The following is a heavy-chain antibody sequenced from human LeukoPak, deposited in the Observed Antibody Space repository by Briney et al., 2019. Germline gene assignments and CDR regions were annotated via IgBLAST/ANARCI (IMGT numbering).Heavy chain of an antibody. J-gene: IGHJ6*02. CDR2: MTGGGNTI. V-gene: IGHV3-48*03. D-gene: IGHD2-21*01. Sequence: GGSLRLSCAASGFSFGSYEMNWVRQAPGKGLEWVAYMTGGGNTIYYADSVKGRFNISRDNAKSSLYLQMNGLSAEDTAVYYCVRDQWRMVRTNYYGLDVWGQGTTVAVSS. CDR1: GFSFGSYE. CDR3: VRDQWRMVRTNYYGLDV.